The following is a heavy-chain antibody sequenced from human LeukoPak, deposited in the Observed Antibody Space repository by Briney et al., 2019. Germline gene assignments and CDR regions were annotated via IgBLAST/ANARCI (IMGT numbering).Heavy chain of an antibody. CDR2: IRDSGET. CDR3: ARDRAVTQDWVEFDP. D-gene: IGHD4-17*01. V-gene: IGHV3-66*03. Sequence: PGGSLRLSCAASGFTFRNYWMGWVRQAPGKGLEWVSLIRDSGETFYADSVKGRFTISRDNSKNTMYLQMNRLRVEDTAVYFCARDRAVTQDWVEFDPWGQGTLVTVSS. J-gene: IGHJ5*02. CDR1: GFTFRNYW.